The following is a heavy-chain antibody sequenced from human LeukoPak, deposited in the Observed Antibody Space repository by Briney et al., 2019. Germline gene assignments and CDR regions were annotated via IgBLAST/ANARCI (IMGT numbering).Heavy chain of an antibody. D-gene: IGHD4-17*01. CDR3: ARCDYDPLYYFDY. J-gene: IGHJ4*02. V-gene: IGHV5-51*01. CDR2: IYPRDSDT. Sequence: HGESLKISCKGSGYRFSTYWIGWVRQMPGKDLEWMGIIYPRDSDTRYSPSFQGQVTISADKSISTAYLQWSSLKASDTAMYYCARCDYDPLYYFDYWGQGTLVTVSS. CDR1: GYRFSTYW.